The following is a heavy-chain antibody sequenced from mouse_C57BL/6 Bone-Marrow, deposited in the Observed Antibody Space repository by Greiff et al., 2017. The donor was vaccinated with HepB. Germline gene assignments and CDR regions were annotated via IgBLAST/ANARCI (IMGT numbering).Heavy chain of an antibody. D-gene: IGHD1-1*01. CDR3: ARAHFYYGSSLDWYFDV. CDR2: IDPEDGET. V-gene: IGHV14-2*01. CDR1: GFNIKDYY. Sequence: EVKLQQSGAELVKPGASVKLSCTASGFNIKDYYMHWVKQRTEQGLEWIGRIDPEDGETKYAPKFQGKATITADTSSNTAYLQLSSLTSEDTAVYYCARAHFYYGSSLDWYFDVWGTGTTVTVSS. J-gene: IGHJ1*03.